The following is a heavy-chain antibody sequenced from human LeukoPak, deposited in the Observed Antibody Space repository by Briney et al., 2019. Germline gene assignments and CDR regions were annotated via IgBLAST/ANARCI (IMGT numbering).Heavy chain of an antibody. D-gene: IGHD2/OR15-2a*01. CDR3: ARAFYGGNWFDP. J-gene: IGHJ5*02. CDR1: GYTFTGYY. V-gene: IGHV1-2*02. CDR2: INPNSGGT. Sequence: EASVKVSCKASGYTFTGYYMHWVRQAPGQGLEWMGWINPNSGGTNYAQKFQGRVTMTRDTSISTAYMELSRLRSDDTAVYYCARAFYGGNWFDPWGQGTLVTVSS.